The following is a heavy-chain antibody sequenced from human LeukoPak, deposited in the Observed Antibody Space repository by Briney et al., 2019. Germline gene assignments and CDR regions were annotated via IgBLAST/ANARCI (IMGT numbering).Heavy chain of an antibody. J-gene: IGHJ3*02. CDR3: AYDILTGYYSDNAFDI. Sequence: ASVKVSCKASGYTFTGYYMHWVRQAPGQGLEWMGWINPNSGGTNYAQKFQGRVTMTRDTSISTAYMGLSRLRSDDTAVYYCAYDILTGYYSDNAFDIWGQGTMVTVSS. D-gene: IGHD3-9*01. CDR1: GYTFTGYY. CDR2: INPNSGGT. V-gene: IGHV1-2*02.